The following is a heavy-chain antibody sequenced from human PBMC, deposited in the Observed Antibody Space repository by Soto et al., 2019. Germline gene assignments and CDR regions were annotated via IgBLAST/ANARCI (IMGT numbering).Heavy chain of an antibody. CDR2: IIPILGIA. J-gene: IGHJ3*02. CDR1: GGTFSSYT. Sequence: QVQLVQSGAEVKKPGSSVKVSCKASGGTFSSYTISWVRQAPGQGLEWMGRIIPILGIANYAQKFQGRVTITADKSTSTAYMELSSGRCEDTAVYYCARGLEMAPFAFDIWGQGTMVTVSS. V-gene: IGHV1-69*02. CDR3: ARGLEMAPFAFDI. D-gene: IGHD5-12*01.